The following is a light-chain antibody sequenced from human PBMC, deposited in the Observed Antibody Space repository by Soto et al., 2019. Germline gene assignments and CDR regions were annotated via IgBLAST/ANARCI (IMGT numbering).Light chain of an antibody. CDR2: GAS. CDR1: QSINSN. Sequence: EIVMTQSPATLSVSPGERATLSCRASQSINSNLAWYQQKPGQTPRLLIYGASTRATAIPARFSGSGSGTDFTLTISSLQSEDFAVYYCQQYNNWWTFGQGTKVEIK. V-gene: IGKV3-15*01. J-gene: IGKJ1*01. CDR3: QQYNNWWT.